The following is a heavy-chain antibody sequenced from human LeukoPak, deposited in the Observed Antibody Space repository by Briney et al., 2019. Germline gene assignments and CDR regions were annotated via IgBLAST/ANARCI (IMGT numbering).Heavy chain of an antibody. D-gene: IGHD2-15*01. Sequence: PGGSLRLSCAASGFTFSTYATIWVRQAPGKGLEWVSGISDSGGYIYYADSVKGRFTISRDNSKNTLYLQMNSLRAEDTAIYYCAKSPLAYCSGASCHLYFDYWGQGTLVTVSS. J-gene: IGHJ4*02. V-gene: IGHV3-23*01. CDR3: AKSPLAYCSGASCHLYFDY. CDR1: GFTFSTYA. CDR2: ISDSGGYI.